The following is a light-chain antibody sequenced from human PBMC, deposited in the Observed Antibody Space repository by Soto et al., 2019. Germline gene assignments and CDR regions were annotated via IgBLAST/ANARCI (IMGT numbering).Light chain of an antibody. J-gene: IGLJ1*01. CDR2: QVN. Sequence: QSVLTQPASVSGSPGQSITISCTGTSTDVGGYNYVSWFQQHPGKAPKLIIYQVNNRPSGVSDRFSGSKSGNTASLKISGLQAEDEADYYCNSYTSTSAPYVFGTGTKVTVL. V-gene: IGLV2-14*01. CDR3: NSYTSTSAPYV. CDR1: STDVGGYNY.